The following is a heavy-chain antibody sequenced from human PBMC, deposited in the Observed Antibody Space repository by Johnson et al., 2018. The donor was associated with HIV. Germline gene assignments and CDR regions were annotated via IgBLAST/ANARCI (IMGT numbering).Heavy chain of an antibody. D-gene: IGHD6-13*01. V-gene: IGHV3-74*02. CDR1: GFTFSSYA. Sequence: VQLVESGGGVVQPGRSLRLSCAASGFTFSSYAMHWVRQAPGKGLVWVSRIDTDGSSTSYADSVKGRFTISRDNAKNTLYLQMNSLRAEDTAVYYCARGHSPDAFDIWGQGTMVTVSS. CDR2: IDTDGSST. CDR3: ARGHSPDAFDI. J-gene: IGHJ3*02.